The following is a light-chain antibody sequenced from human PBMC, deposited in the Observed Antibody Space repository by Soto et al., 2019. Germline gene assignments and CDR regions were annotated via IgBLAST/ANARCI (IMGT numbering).Light chain of an antibody. V-gene: IGKV3-15*01. Sequence: EIVMTQSPATLSVSPGGRATLSCRTSQSVSDNLAWYQQKPGQAPRLLIYGASTRATGIPARFSGGGSGTEFTLTISSLQSEDFAVYYCQQYNNGRPGLTFGGGTKVESK. CDR2: GAS. CDR1: QSVSDN. CDR3: QQYNNGRPGLT. J-gene: IGKJ4*01.